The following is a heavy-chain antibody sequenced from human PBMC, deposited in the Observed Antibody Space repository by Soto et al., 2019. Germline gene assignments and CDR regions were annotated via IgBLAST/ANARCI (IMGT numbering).Heavy chain of an antibody. D-gene: IGHD3-22*01. V-gene: IGHV1-18*01. CDR3: ARGGMDYYDSSGYYSPSTNFDY. J-gene: IGHJ4*02. CDR1: GYTFTSYG. CDR2: ISAYNGNT. Sequence: GASVKVSCKASGYTFTSYGISWVRQAPGQGLEWMGWISAYNGNTNYAQKLQGRVTMTTDTSTSTAYMELRSLRSDDTAVYYCARGGMDYYDSSGYYSPSTNFDYWGQGTLVTVSS.